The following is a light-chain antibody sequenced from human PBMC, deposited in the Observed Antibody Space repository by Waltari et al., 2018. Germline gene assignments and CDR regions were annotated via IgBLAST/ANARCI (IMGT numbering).Light chain of an antibody. V-gene: IGLV2-11*01. Sequence: QSALTQPRSMSGSPGQAVTISCSGPSSAVGGHNYVTWYQQHPGKAPKLVIYDVNNRPSGVPERFSGSKSGNTASLTISGLQSEDEADYYCCSFAGGFTWVFGEGTRLTVL. CDR3: CSFAGGFTWV. CDR1: SSAVGGHNY. J-gene: IGLJ3*02. CDR2: DVN.